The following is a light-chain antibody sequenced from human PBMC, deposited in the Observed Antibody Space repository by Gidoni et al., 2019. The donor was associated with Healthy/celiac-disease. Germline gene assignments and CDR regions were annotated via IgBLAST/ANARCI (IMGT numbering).Light chain of an antibody. V-gene: IGKV3-20*01. CDR2: AAS. J-gene: IGKJ1*01. CDR1: QSVSSSY. CDR3: QHYGSSPSWT. Sequence: EIVLTQSPGTLSLSPGERATLSCRASQSVSSSYLAWYQKKPGQAPRLLIYAASSRATGIPDRFSGSWSGTDFTLTISRLEPEDFAVYYCQHYGSSPSWTFGQGTKVEIQ.